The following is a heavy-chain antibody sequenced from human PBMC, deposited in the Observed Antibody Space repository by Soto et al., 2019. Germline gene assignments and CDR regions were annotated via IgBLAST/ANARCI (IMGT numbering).Heavy chain of an antibody. CDR2: ISAYNGNT. V-gene: IGHV1-18*01. Sequence: ASAKVSCKASGYTFTSYGISWVRQAPGQGREWMGWISAYNGNTNYAQKLQGRVTMTTDTSTSTAYMELRSLRSDDTAVYYCAREGYSYGYSTYYYGMDVWGQGTTVTVSS. J-gene: IGHJ6*02. CDR1: GYTFTSYG. D-gene: IGHD5-18*01. CDR3: AREGYSYGYSTYYYGMDV.